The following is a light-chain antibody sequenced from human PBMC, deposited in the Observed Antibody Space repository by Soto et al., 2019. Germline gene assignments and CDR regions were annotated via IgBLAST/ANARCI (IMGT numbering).Light chain of an antibody. CDR2: EVN. CDR1: SSDVGGYDS. Sequence: QSVLTQPPSASGSPGQSVTISCTGTSSDVGGYDSVSWYQQHPGKAPKLLIYEVNNRPSGVPDRFSGSKSGSTASLTISGLQAEDEAEYYCCLSPGSLTWLFGGGTKLTVL. J-gene: IGLJ3*02. CDR3: CLSPGSLTWL. V-gene: IGLV2-8*01.